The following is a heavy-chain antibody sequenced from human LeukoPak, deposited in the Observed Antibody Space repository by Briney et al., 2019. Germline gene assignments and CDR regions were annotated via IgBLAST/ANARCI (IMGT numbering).Heavy chain of an antibody. CDR3: ARDLSGYDPLDH. CDR2: FDPEDGET. CDR1: GYTLTELS. D-gene: IGHD5-12*01. V-gene: IGHV1-24*01. Sequence: ASVKVSCKVSGYTLTELSMHWVRQAPGKGLEWMGGFDPEDGETIYAQNFQGRVTMPDDTSTDTAYMELSSIRSEDTAVYYCARDLSGYDPLDHWGQGTLVTVSS. J-gene: IGHJ4*02.